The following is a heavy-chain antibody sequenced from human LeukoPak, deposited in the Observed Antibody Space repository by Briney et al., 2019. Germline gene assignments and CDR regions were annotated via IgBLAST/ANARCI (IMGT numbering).Heavy chain of an antibody. CDR2: IYTSGAT. V-gene: IGHV4-4*07. Sequence: PSETLSLTCTASGDYISYYYWSWIRQPAGKGLEWIGRIYTSGATDYNPSLKSRITLSLDRSKNQFFLQVTSVTAADTAVYYCARDRGNVATYDIGYWGQGTLVTVSS. CDR3: ARDRGNVATYDIGY. CDR1: GDYISYYY. J-gene: IGHJ4*02. D-gene: IGHD5-12*01.